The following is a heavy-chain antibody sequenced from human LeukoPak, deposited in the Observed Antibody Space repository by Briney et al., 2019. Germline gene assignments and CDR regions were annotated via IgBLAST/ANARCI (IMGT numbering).Heavy chain of an antibody. CDR2: ISGSGGTA. J-gene: IGHJ4*02. CDR1: GFTFDDYA. D-gene: IGHD3-22*01. V-gene: IGHV3-23*01. CDR3: AKKGYYDGSGYYMYYFDH. Sequence: GGSLRLSCAASGFTFDDYAMHWVRQAPGKGLEWVSAISGSGGTAYYADSVKGRFTISRDNSKNTLYLQMNSLRAEDTAVYYCAKKGYYDGSGYYMYYFDHWGQGTLVTVSS.